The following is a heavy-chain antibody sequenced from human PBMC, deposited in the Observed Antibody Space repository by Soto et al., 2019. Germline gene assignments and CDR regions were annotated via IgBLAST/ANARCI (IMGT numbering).Heavy chain of an antibody. Sequence: PSETLSLTCAVSGGSISSGGYSWSWIRQPPGKGLDWIGYIYHSGSTYYNPSLKSRVTISVDRSKNQFSLKLSSVTAADTAVYYCARGVSGSYSWFDPWGQGTLVTVSS. CDR2: IYHSGST. J-gene: IGHJ5*02. CDR1: GGSISSGGYS. CDR3: ARGVSGSYSWFDP. V-gene: IGHV4-30-2*01. D-gene: IGHD1-26*01.